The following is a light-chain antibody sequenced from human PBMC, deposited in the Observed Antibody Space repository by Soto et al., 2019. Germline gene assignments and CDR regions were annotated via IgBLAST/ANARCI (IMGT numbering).Light chain of an antibody. CDR3: SSYAGSLTLYV. V-gene: IGLV2-8*01. CDR1: SSDVGGYNY. Sequence: QSVLTQPPSASGSPGQSVTISCTGTSSDVGGYNYVSWYQQHPGKAPKLMIYEVSKRPSGVPDRFSGSKSGNTASLTVSGLQAQDEVDYYCSSYAGSLTLYVFGTGTNVTVL. CDR2: EVS. J-gene: IGLJ1*01.